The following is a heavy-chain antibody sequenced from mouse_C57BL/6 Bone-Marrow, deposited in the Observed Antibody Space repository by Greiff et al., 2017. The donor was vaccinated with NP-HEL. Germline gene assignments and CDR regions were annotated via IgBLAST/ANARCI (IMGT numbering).Heavy chain of an antibody. V-gene: IGHV1-76*01. Sequence: QVQLQQSGAELARPGASVKLSCKASGYTFTDYYINWVKQRPGQGLEWIARIYPGSGNTYYNEKFKGKATLTAEKSSSTAYMQLSSLTSEDSAVYFCARWLLLYFDYWGQGTTLTVSS. D-gene: IGHD2-3*01. CDR3: ARWLLLYFDY. CDR2: IYPGSGNT. CDR1: GYTFTDYY. J-gene: IGHJ2*01.